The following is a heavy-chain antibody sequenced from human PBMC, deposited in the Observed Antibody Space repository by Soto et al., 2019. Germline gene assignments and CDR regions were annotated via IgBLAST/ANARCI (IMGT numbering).Heavy chain of an antibody. CDR1: GYIFTDHY. D-gene: IGHD6-13*01. V-gene: IGHV1-2*04. CDR2: INPKNGDT. CDR3: ARDQGNSSSWPIDY. Sequence: ASVKVSCKTSGYIFTDHYIHWVRQAPGQGLEWMGYINPKNGDTTYEQKFQGWVTMTRDTSVNTAYIDLRSLRFNDTAVYYCARDQGNSSSWPIDYWGQGTLVTVSS. J-gene: IGHJ4*02.